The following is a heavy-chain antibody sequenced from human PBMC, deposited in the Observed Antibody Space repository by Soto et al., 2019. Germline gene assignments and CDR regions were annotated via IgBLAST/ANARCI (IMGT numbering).Heavy chain of an antibody. CDR1: GFTFSSYS. J-gene: IGHJ4*02. V-gene: IGHV3-48*02. CDR3: ARSVSSGYYFRFDY. Sequence: GGSLILSCAASGFTFSSYSMNWVRQAPGKGLEWVSYISSSSSTIYYADSVKGRFTISRDNAKNSLYLQMNSLRDEDTAVYYCARSVSSGYYFRFDYWGQGTLVTVSS. CDR2: ISSSSSTI. D-gene: IGHD3-22*01.